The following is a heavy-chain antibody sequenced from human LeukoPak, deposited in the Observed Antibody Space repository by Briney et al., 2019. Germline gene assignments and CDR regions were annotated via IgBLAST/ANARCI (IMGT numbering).Heavy chain of an antibody. CDR1: GFTFSTYS. Sequence: PGGSLRLSCAASGFTFSTYSMNWVRQAPGKGLEWVSSISRSGYYIYYADSVKGRFTISRDNAKNSLYLQMISLRAEDTAVYYCARGGYYDSSGWDFDYWGQGTLVTVSS. D-gene: IGHD3-22*01. CDR2: ISRSGYYI. V-gene: IGHV3-21*01. CDR3: ARGGYYDSSGWDFDY. J-gene: IGHJ4*02.